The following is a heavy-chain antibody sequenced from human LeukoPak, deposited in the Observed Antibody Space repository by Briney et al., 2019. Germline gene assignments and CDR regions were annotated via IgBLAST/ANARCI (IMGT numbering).Heavy chain of an antibody. CDR2: ISSNGGST. V-gene: IGHV3-64*01. CDR3: ARGSVVIAAEIDY. J-gene: IGHJ4*02. D-gene: IGHD2-21*01. Sequence: GGSLRLSCAASGFTFSSYAMHWVRQAPGKGLEYVSAISSNGGSTYYANSVKGRFTISRDDSKNTLYLQMGSLRAEDMAVYYCARGSVVIAAEIDYWGQGTLVTVSS. CDR1: GFTFSSYA.